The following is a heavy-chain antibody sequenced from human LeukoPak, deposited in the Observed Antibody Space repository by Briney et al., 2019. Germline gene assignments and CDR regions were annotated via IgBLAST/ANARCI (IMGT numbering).Heavy chain of an antibody. J-gene: IGHJ4*02. D-gene: IGHD1-14*01. V-gene: IGHV1-3*01. CDR3: ARGESVNLGFDY. CDR2: INAGNDNK. CDR1: GYTFTSYA. Sequence: ASVKVSCKASGYTFTSYASHWVRQAPGQRLEWMGWINAGNDNKKYSQKFQGRVTITRDTSASAAYMELSSLRSEDTAVYYCARGESVNLGFDYWGQGTLVAVSS.